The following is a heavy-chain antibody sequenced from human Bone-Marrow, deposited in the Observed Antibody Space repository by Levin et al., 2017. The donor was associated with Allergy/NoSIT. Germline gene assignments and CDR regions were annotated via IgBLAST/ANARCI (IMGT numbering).Heavy chain of an antibody. CDR1: GYTLTSYY. J-gene: IGHJ4*02. CDR2: INPSGGSR. V-gene: IGHV1-46*01. CDR3: AREQTHYYESSGYSMGF. Sequence: GESLKISCRASGYTLTSYYMHWVRQAPGQGLEWMGIINPSGGSRSYAQNFHGRVTMTSDTSTNTVYMELSSLNSEDTAVYYCAREQTHYYESSGYSMGFWGQGTLVTVSS. D-gene: IGHD3-22*01.